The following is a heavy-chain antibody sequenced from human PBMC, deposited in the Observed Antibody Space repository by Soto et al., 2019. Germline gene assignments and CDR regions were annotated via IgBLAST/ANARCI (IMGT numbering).Heavy chain of an antibody. CDR3: ARVLGYGFVGGFDY. D-gene: IGHD3-3*01. V-gene: IGHV3-30-3*01. CDR1: GFTFSSYA. CDR2: ISYDGRNK. J-gene: IGHJ4*02. Sequence: QVQLVESGGGVVQPGRSLRLSCAASGFTFSSYAMHWVRQAPGKGLEWVAVISYDGRNKYYADYVKGRFTISRDNSKNELYLQMNSLRAEDTAVYYCARVLGYGFVGGFDYWGQGTLVTVSS.